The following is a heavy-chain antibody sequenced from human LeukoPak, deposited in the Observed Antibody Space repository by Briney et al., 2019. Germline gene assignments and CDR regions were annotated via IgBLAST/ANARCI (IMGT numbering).Heavy chain of an antibody. Sequence: QPGGSLRLSCAASGLTFSSYAMHWVRQAPGKGLDWVAAISWNSGSINYGDSVKGRFTISGDNAKNSLCLQMNSLRAEDTAFYYCVKERSGTGYFDYWGQGTLVTVSS. D-gene: IGHD1-26*01. V-gene: IGHV3-9*01. CDR3: VKERSGTGYFDY. CDR2: ISWNSGSI. CDR1: GLTFSSYA. J-gene: IGHJ4*02.